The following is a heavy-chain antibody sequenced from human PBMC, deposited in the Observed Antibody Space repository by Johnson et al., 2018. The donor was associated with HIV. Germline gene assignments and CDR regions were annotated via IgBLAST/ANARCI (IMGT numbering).Heavy chain of an antibody. V-gene: IGHV3-7*05. CDR2: IKQDGSEK. CDR3: AKDRGLLDAFDI. J-gene: IGHJ3*02. CDR1: GFTFSSYD. Sequence: VQLVESGGGLVQPGGSLRLSCAASGFTFSSYDMHWVRQATGKGLEWVANIKQDGSEKYYVDSVKGRFTISRDNAKNSLYLQMNSLRAEDTAVYYCAKDRGLLDAFDIWGQGTMVTVSS.